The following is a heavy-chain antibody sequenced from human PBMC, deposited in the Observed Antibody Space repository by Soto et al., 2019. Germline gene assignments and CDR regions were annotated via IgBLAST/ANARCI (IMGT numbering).Heavy chain of an antibody. D-gene: IGHD1-26*01. CDR1: GFTFSSYS. CDR3: ARAWSGSYRSYGMDV. J-gene: IGHJ6*02. Sequence: EVQLVESGGGLVQPGGSLRLSCAASGFTFSSYSMNWVRQAPGKGLEWVSYISDSSTTIYYAGSVKGRFTISRDNAKNSLYLQMNSLRDEDTAVYYCARAWSGSYRSYGMDVWGQGTTVTVSS. CDR2: ISDSSTTI. V-gene: IGHV3-48*02.